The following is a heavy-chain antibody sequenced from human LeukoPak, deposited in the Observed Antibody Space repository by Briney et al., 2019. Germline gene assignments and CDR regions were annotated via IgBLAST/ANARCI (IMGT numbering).Heavy chain of an antibody. CDR2: IKHDGSED. D-gene: IGHD4-17*01. V-gene: IGHV3-7*01. CDR1: GFTFSNYW. CDR3: ARDQGFGDPDAFDI. J-gene: IGHJ3*02. Sequence: PGGSLRLSCAASGFTFSNYWMTWVRQAPGKGLEWVANIKHDGSEDYYLDSVKGRFTISRDNAKSSMWLQMNSLRAEDTAVYYCARDQGFGDPDAFDIWGQGTMVTVSS.